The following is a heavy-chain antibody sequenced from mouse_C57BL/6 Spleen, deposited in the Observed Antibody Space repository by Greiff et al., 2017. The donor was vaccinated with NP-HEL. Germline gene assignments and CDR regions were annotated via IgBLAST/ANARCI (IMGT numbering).Heavy chain of an antibody. D-gene: IGHD1-1*01. Sequence: QVQLKESGPGLVAPSQSLSITCTVSGFSLTSYGVDWVRQSPGKGLEWLGVIWGVGSTNYNSALKSRLSISKDNSKSQVFLKRNSLQTDDTAMYYCASERGYGSSYVRFAYWGQGTLVTVSA. V-gene: IGHV2-6*01. CDR2: IWGVGST. CDR3: ASERGYGSSYVRFAY. J-gene: IGHJ3*01. CDR1: GFSLTSYG.